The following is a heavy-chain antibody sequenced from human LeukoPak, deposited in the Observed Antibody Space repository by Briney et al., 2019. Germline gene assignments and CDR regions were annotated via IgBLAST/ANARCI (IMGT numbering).Heavy chain of an antibody. J-gene: IGHJ2*01. CDR2: IIPIFGTA. V-gene: IGHV1-69*05. D-gene: IGHD5-24*01. CDR1: GGTFSSYA. Sequence: SVKVSCKASGGTFSSYAISWVRQAPGQGLEWMGRIIPIFGTANYAQKFQGRVTITTDESTSTAYMELSSLRSEDTAVYYCARAEEATPYFDLRGRGTLVTVSS. CDR3: ARAEEATPYFDL.